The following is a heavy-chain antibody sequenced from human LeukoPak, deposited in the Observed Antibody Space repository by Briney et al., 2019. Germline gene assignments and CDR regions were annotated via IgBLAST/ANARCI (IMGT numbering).Heavy chain of an antibody. D-gene: IGHD4-17*01. CDR2: INPSGGST. J-gene: IGHJ3*02. V-gene: IGHV1-46*01. Sequence: ASVKVSCKASGYTFTSYYMHWVRQAPGQGLEWMGIINPSGGSTSYAQKFQGRVTMTEDTSSDTAYMVLSSLRSEDTAVYYCATRNFGDYGAFDIWGQGTMVTVSS. CDR1: GYTFTSYY. CDR3: ATRNFGDYGAFDI.